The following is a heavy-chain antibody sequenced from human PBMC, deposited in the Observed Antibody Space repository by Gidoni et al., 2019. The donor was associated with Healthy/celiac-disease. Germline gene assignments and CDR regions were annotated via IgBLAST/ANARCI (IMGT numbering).Heavy chain of an antibody. D-gene: IGHD1-26*01. CDR2: IYSGGST. CDR3: ARELYRRGPFGGPDAFDI. CDR1: GFTVSSNY. Sequence: EVQLVESGGGLVQPGGSLRLSCAASGFTVSSNYMSWVRQAPGKGLEWVSVIYSGGSTYYADSVKGRFTISRDNSKNTLYLQMNSLRAEDTAVYYCARELYRRGPFGGPDAFDIWGQGTMVTVSS. J-gene: IGHJ3*02. V-gene: IGHV3-66*01.